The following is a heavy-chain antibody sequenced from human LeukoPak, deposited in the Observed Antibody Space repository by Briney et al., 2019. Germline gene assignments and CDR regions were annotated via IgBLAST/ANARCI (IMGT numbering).Heavy chain of an antibody. D-gene: IGHD1-1*01. Sequence: GGSLRLSCAASGFTFSSYWMTRVRQAPGKGLEWVANIKRDGSEKYYVDSVKGRFTISRDNAKNSLYLQMNSLRVEDTAVYYCVRDFSLTRLERPFDYWGQGTLVTVSS. CDR2: IKRDGSEK. V-gene: IGHV3-7*01. CDR3: VRDFSLTRLERPFDY. CDR1: GFTFSSYW. J-gene: IGHJ4*02.